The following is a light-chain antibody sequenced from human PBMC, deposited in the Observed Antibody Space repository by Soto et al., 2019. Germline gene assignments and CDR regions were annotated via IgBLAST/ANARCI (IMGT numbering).Light chain of an antibody. Sequence: QSALTQPPFASGSPGQSVTISCSATSSDVGYYNYVSWYQQHPGRAPTLMIYEVSERPSGVPARFSGSKSGNTAYLTVSGLQAEDEADYYCSSVAGGQFVFGTGTKVTVL. J-gene: IGLJ1*01. V-gene: IGLV2-8*01. CDR3: SSVAGGQFV. CDR2: EVS. CDR1: SSDVGYYNY.